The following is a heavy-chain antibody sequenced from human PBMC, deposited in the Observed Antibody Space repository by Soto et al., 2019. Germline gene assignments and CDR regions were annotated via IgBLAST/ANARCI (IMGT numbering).Heavy chain of an antibody. CDR2: IFHSGST. D-gene: IGHD3-10*01. CDR3: GRVGLGHYKWLEP. CDR1: VFSISSGHY. V-gene: IGHV4-38-2*01. Sequence: PSETLSLTCGLSVFSISSGHYWGWVRQPPGKGLEWIGSIFHSGSTYYNPSLKSRVTMSVDTSRNHFSLKLSSVTAADTAIYYCGRVGLGHYKWLEPWRQGTLVNLS. J-gene: IGHJ5*02.